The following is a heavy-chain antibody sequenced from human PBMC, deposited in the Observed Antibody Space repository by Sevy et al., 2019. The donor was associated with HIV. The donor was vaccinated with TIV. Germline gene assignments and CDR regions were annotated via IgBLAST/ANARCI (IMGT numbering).Heavy chain of an antibody. CDR3: TTDLNYYDRDAFDI. D-gene: IGHD3-22*01. CDR1: GFTFSNAW. V-gene: IGHV3-15*07. J-gene: IGHJ3*02. CDR2: IKSKTDGGTT. Sequence: GGSLRLSCAASGFTFSNAWMNWVRQAPGKGLEWVGRIKSKTDGGTTDNAAPVKGRFTISRDDSKNTLYLQMNSLKTEDTAVYYCTTDLNYYDRDAFDIWGQGTMVTVSS.